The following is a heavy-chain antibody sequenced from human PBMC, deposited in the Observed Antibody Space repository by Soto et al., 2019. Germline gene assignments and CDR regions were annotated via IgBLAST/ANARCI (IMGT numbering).Heavy chain of an antibody. CDR3: SRGSTYYGFLT. Sequence: QVQLQESGPGLVKPSQTLSLTCTVSGDSMGSGDYYWTWISQPPGTGLEWIGYIYYIGTTFYNPSLESRVNISIDTSKNHFSLRLTSVTAADTAVYYCSRGSTYYGFLTWGQGTLVTVSS. CDR2: IYYIGTT. V-gene: IGHV4-30-4*01. CDR1: GDSMGSGDYY. J-gene: IGHJ5*02. D-gene: IGHD3-10*01.